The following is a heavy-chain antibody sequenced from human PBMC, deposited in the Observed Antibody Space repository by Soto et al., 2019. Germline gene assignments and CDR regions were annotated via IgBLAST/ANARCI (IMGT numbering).Heavy chain of an antibody. CDR3: AREQRWLGDYYYGMDV. CDR1: GGTFSSYA. J-gene: IGHJ6*02. V-gene: IGHV1-69*13. Sequence: SVKVSCKASGGTFSSYAISWARQAPGQGLEWMGGIIPIFGTANYAQKFQGRVTITADESTSTAYMELSSLRSEDTAVYYYAREQRWLGDYYYGMDVWGQGTTVTVSS. CDR2: IIPIFGTA. D-gene: IGHD4-17*01.